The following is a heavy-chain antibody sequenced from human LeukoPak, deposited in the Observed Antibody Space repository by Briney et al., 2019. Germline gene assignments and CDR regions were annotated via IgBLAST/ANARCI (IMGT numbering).Heavy chain of an antibody. Sequence: SVKVSCKASGFTFTSSAMQWVRQARGQRLEWIGWIVVGSGNTNYAQKFQERVTITRDMSTSTAYMELSSLRSEDTAVYYCAALSGYSSGRDWFDPWDQGTLVTVSS. CDR2: IVVGSGNT. V-gene: IGHV1-58*02. D-gene: IGHD6-25*01. J-gene: IGHJ5*02. CDR1: GFTFTSSA. CDR3: AALSGYSSGRDWFDP.